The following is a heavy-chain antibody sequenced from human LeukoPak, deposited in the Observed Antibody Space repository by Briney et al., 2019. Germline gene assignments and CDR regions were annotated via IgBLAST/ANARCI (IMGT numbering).Heavy chain of an antibody. CDR1: GGSFSGYY. CDR3: ARLLITIFGVEYNDY. Sequence: SETLSLTCAVYGGSFSGYYWSWIRQPPGKGLEWIGEINHSGSTNYNPSLKSRVTISVDTSKNQFSLKLSSVTAADTAMYYCARLLITIFGVEYNDYWGQGTLVTVSS. CDR2: INHSGST. D-gene: IGHD3-3*01. J-gene: IGHJ4*02. V-gene: IGHV4-34*01.